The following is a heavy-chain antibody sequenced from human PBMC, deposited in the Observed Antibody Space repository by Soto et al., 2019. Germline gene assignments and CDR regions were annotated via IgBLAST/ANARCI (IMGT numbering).Heavy chain of an antibody. V-gene: IGHV5-10-1*01. J-gene: IGHJ6*02. CDR1: GYSFTSYW. D-gene: IGHD2-21*02. CDR2: IDPSDSYT. CDR3: ARLFYGGNSSYYYYGMDV. Sequence: LGESLKIPCKGSGYSFTSYWISWVRQMPGKGLEWTGRIDPSDSYTKYSPSFQGHVTITADKSISTAYLQWSSLKDSDTAMYYCARLFYGGNSSYYYYGMDVWGQGTTVTVSS.